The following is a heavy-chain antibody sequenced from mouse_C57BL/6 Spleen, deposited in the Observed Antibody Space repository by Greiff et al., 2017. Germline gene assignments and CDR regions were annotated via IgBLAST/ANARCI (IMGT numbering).Heavy chain of an antibody. CDR2: IDPENGDT. Sequence: VQLQQSGAELVRPGASVKLSCTASGFNIKDDYMHWVKQRPEQGLEWIGWIDPENGDTEYASKFQGKATITADTSSNTAYLQLSSLTSEDTAVYYWTTFPQTAQATYYFDYWGQGTTLTVSS. CDR3: TTFPQTAQATYYFDY. V-gene: IGHV14-4*01. J-gene: IGHJ2*01. CDR1: GFNIKDDY. D-gene: IGHD3-2*02.